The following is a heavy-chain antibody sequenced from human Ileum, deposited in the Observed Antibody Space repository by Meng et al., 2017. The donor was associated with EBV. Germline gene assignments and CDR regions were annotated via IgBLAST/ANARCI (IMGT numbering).Heavy chain of an antibody. CDR3: ATQNWNYEAGY. CDR2: IYDGGNT. J-gene: IGHJ4*02. V-gene: IGHV4-39*01. Sequence: HLQLQEPGPGLVKPSETLSLTCTVSGGSISNNAYYWGWIRQPPGKGLEWIGTIYDGGNTYYHPSLKSRLTISVDTSRNQFSLKLSSVTAADTAVYYCATQNWNYEAGYWGQGTLVTVSS. D-gene: IGHD1-7*01. CDR1: GGSISNNAYY.